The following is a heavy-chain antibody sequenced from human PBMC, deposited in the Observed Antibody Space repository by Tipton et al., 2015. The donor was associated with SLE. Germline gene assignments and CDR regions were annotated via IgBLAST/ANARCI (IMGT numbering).Heavy chain of an antibody. CDR1: GGSISSYY. V-gene: IGHV4-59*08. CDR3: ARAPRLGALDI. CDR2: IYYSGST. D-gene: IGHD6-19*01. J-gene: IGHJ3*02. Sequence: TLSLTCTASGGSISSYYWSWIRQPPGKGLEWIGYIYYSGSTNYNPSLKSRVTISVDTSKNQFSLKLSSVTAADTAVYYCARAPRLGALDIWGQGTMVTVSS.